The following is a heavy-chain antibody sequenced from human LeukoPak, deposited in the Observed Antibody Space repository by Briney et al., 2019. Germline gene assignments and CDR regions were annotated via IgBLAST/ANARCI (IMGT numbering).Heavy chain of an antibody. J-gene: IGHJ4*02. CDR2: ISSSSHI. V-gene: IGHV3-21*01. Sequence: PGGSLRLSCEVSGFTFSSYHMNWVRQAPGKGLEWVSSISSSSHIYYADSMTGRFTISRDNAKNSLYLQMHSLRAEDTAIYYCARRAATERGHSYGLDYWGQGTLVTVSS. CDR3: ARRAATERGHSYGLDY. D-gene: IGHD5-18*01. CDR1: GFTFSSYH.